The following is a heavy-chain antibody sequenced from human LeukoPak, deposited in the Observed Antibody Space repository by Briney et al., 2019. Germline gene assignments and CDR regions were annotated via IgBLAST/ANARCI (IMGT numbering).Heavy chain of an antibody. D-gene: IGHD3-10*01. CDR2: INPGNGNT. J-gene: IGHJ4*02. CDR1: GYTFTGYY. CDR3: ARGQTNRLLWVGELVSNINPFDY. V-gene: IGHV1-18*04. Sequence: ASVKVSCKASGYTFTGYYMHWVRQAPGQGLEWMGWINPGNGNTKYSQEFQGRVTMSTDTSTSTVYMELRSLISDDTGVYYCARGQTNRLLWVGELVSNINPFDYWGQGTLVTVSS.